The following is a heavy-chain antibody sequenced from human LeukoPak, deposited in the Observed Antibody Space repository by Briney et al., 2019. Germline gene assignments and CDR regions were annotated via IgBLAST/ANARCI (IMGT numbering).Heavy chain of an antibody. J-gene: IGHJ5*02. CDR2: IYYRLST. CDR3: ARGLNWLDP. CDR1: GDSINSFY. Sequence: SETLSLTCSVSGDSINSFYWSWIRQPLENGLEWIGSIYYRLSTNYNPSLKSRLPISLDTSKNQLSLKLSSVTAADTAVYYCARGLNWLDPWGQGILVTVPS. V-gene: IGHV4-59*01.